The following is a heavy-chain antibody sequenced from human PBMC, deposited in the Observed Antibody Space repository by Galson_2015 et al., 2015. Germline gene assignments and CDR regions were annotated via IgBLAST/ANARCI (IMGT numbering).Heavy chain of an antibody. J-gene: IGHJ4*02. CDR1: GFTFDDYA. V-gene: IGHV3-9*01. Sequence: SLRLSCAASGFTFDDYAMHWVRHAPGKGLEWVSGISWNSGSIGYADSVKGRFTISRDNAKNSLYLQMNSLRAEDTALYYCAKEGYYYDSSGPPFLHYWGQGTLVTVSS. CDR2: ISWNSGSI. D-gene: IGHD3-22*01. CDR3: AKEGYYYDSSGPPFLHY.